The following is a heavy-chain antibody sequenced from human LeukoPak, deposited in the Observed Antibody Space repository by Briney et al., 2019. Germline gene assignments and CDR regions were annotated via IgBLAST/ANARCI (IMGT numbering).Heavy chain of an antibody. CDR3: ARGQDSSGSFDY. D-gene: IGHD3-22*01. J-gene: IGHJ4*02. V-gene: IGHV4-34*01. CDR2: INHSGST. CDR1: GGSFSGYY. Sequence: SETLSLTCAVYGGSFSGYYWSWIRQPPGKGLEWIGEINHSGSTNYNPSLKSQVTISVDTSKNQFSLKLSSVTAADTAVYYCARGQDSSGSFDYWGQGTLVTVSS.